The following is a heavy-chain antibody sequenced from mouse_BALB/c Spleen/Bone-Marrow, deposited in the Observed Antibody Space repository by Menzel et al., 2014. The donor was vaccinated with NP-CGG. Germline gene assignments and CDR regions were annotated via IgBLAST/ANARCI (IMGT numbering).Heavy chain of an antibody. J-gene: IGHJ2*01. D-gene: IGHD1-1*01. CDR2: ISSGSSTI. CDR1: GFTFSSFG. Sequence: EVKLVESGGGLVQPGGSRKPSCAASGFTFSSFGMHWVRQAPEKGLEWVAYISSGSSTIYYGDTVMGRFTISRDNPKNTLFLQRTSLRSEDTASYYCVRSGSSSGYFDYWGQGTTLTVSS. CDR3: VRSGSSSGYFDY. V-gene: IGHV5-17*02.